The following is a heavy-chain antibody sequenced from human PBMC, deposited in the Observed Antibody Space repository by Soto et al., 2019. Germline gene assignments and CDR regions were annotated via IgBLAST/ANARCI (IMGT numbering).Heavy chain of an antibody. CDR2: ISYDGSNK. D-gene: IGHD3-10*01. CDR1: GFTFSSYG. V-gene: IGHV3-30*18. CDR3: AKDRGFGPDYYYGMDV. J-gene: IGHJ6*02. Sequence: QVQLVESGGGVVQPGRSLRLSCAASGFTFSSYGMHWVRQAPGKGLEWVAVISYDGSNKYYADSVKGRFTISRDNSKNTLYLQMNSLRAEDTAVYYCAKDRGFGPDYYYGMDVWGQGTTVTVSS.